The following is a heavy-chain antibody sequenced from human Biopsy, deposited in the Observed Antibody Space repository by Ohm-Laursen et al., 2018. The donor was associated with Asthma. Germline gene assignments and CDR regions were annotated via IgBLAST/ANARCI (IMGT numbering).Heavy chain of an antibody. J-gene: IGHJ6*02. CDR1: SGSGGYMRSGHYY. CDR3: VRGNSSWHNGPFYYYYGLDV. CDR2: IYYSGTT. V-gene: IGHV4-39*01. D-gene: IGHD6-13*01. Sequence: PSQTLSLTCSLSSGSGGYMRSGHYYWGWIRQPPGKGLEWIGSIYYSGTTYYNPSLKSRVTMSADTSKNQFSLILTSVTAADTALYYCVRGNSSWHNGPFYYYYGLDVWGQGTPVTVSS.